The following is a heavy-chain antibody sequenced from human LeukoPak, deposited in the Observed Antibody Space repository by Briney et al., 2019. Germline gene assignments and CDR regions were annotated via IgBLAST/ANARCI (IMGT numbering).Heavy chain of an antibody. V-gene: IGHV3-30*02. CDR3: RDPFDY. CDR1: GFTFDDYA. CDR2: IRYDGSDK. J-gene: IGHJ4*02. Sequence: PGGSLGLSCAASGFTFDDYAMHWVRQAPGKGLEWVAFIRYDGSDKYYADSVKGRFTISRDNSKNTLYLQMNSLRAEDTSVYYCRDPFDYWGQGTLVTVSS.